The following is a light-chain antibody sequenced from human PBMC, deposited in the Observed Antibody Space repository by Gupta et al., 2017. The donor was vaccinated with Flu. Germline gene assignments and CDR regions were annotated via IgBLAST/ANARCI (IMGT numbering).Light chain of an antibody. J-gene: IGKJ1*01. V-gene: IGKV1-6*01. Sequence: PSSLAASVGDRVTISCRASQGIRNELAWYQQKPGQAPHLLIYAATTLQNEIPSRFSGSGYGTDFTLTISGLQPEDFATYYCLQDFNYPRTFGHGTKV. CDR2: AAT. CDR1: QGIRNE. CDR3: LQDFNYPRT.